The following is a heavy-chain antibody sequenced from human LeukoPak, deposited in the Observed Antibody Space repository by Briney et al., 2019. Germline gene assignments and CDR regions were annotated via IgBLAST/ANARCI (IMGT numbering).Heavy chain of an antibody. CDR2: INPHSGGT. CDR3: ARILNYDILTGYYL. D-gene: IGHD3-9*01. CDR1: GYTFTAYY. Sequence: GASVKVSCKASGYTFTAYYMHWVRQAPGQGLEWMGWINPHSGGTNYAQKFQGRVTMTRDTSITTAYMELSRLRSDDTAVYYCARILNYDILTGYYLWGQGTLVTVSP. J-gene: IGHJ4*02. V-gene: IGHV1-2*02.